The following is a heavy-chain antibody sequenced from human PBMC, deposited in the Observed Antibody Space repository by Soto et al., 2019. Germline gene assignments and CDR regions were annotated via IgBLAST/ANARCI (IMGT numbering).Heavy chain of an antibody. Sequence: SGPTLVNPTQTLTLTCTFSGFSLSTRGVGVGWIRQPPGKALEWLALIYWDDDKRYSPSPKTRLTITKDTSKNQVVLTMTTMDPVNTPIYSCAQKGVSSGWDLWGQGPLVTFSP. D-gene: IGHD6-19*01. CDR2: IYWDDDK. V-gene: IGHV2-5*02. CDR3: AQKGVSSGWDL. J-gene: IGHJ4*02. CDR1: GFSLSTRGVG.